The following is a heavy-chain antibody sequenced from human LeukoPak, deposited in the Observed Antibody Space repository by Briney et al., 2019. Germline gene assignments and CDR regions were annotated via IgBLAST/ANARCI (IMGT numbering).Heavy chain of an antibody. Sequence: GGSLRLSCAASGFTFSSYSMNWVRQAPGKGLEWVSYISSSSSTIYYADSVKGRFTISRDNAKNSLYLQMNSLRAEYTALYYCAKDVRSSFNYGLDVWGQGTTVTVSS. CDR3: AKDVRSSFNYGLDV. J-gene: IGHJ6*02. D-gene: IGHD6-19*01. V-gene: IGHV3-48*01. CDR1: GFTFSSYS. CDR2: ISSSSSTI.